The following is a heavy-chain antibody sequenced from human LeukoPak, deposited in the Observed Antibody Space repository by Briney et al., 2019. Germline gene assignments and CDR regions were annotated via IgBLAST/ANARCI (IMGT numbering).Heavy chain of an antibody. Sequence: PGRSLRLSCAASGSTFSNAWLSSVRQAPGKGLEWVGHIKSKTDGGTTDYAAPVKGRFTISRDDSKNTLYLQMNSLKTEDTAVYYCTSDTDYGDYIDYWGQGTLVTVSS. J-gene: IGHJ4*02. D-gene: IGHD4-17*01. CDR1: GSTFSNAW. V-gene: IGHV3-15*01. CDR3: TSDTDYGDYIDY. CDR2: IKSKTDGGTT.